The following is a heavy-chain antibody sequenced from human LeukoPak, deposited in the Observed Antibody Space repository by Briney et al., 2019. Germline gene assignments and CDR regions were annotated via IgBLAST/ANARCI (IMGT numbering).Heavy chain of an antibody. V-gene: IGHV3-21*01. CDR3: AGDKLRFMEWFPVSGMQDV. D-gene: IGHD3-3*01. J-gene: IGHJ6*04. Sequence: GGSPRLSCAASGFSFSVYSMNWVRQTPGKGLEWVSSITNSGPYIYYADSVKGRFTISRDNAKNSLYLQMNSLRVEDTAVYYCAGDKLRFMEWFPVSGMQDVWGKGTTVTVSS. CDR1: GFSFSVYS. CDR2: ITNSGPYI.